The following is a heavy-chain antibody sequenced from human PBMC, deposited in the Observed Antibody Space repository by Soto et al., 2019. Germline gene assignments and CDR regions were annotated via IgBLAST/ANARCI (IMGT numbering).Heavy chain of an antibody. CDR3: AKGGRRTTLVTLYF. J-gene: IGHJ4*02. V-gene: IGHV3-30*18. CDR1: GFNLSSYG. CDR2: ISYHESNK. Sequence: GGSLRLSCAASGFNLSSYGMHRVRQAPGKGLEWFAVISYHESNKHYAPPVKAQFTTSRDNSQNPLYLQMNSLRAEDTALYYCAKGGRRTTLVTLYFWGQGTLVTVSS. D-gene: IGHD1-26*01.